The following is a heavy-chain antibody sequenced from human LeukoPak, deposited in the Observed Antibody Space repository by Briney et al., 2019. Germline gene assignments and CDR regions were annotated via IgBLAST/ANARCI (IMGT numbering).Heavy chain of an antibody. D-gene: IGHD6-13*01. J-gene: IGHJ3*02. CDR3: ARVRAYSSSWFSDDAFDI. CDR1: GGSISSYY. V-gene: IGHV4-59*01. CDR2: IYYSGST. Sequence: PSETLSLTCTVSGGSISSYYWSWIRQPPGKGLEWIGYIYYSGSTNYNPSLKSRVTISIDTSKNQFSLKLSSVTAADTAVYYCARVRAYSSSWFSDDAFDIWGQGTMVTVSS.